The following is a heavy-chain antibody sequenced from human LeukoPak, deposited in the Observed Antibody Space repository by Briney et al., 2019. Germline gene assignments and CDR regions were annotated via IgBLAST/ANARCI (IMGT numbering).Heavy chain of an antibody. V-gene: IGHV3-23*01. CDR2: ISGSGGST. D-gene: IGHD2-15*01. CDR1: GFTFSSYA. J-gene: IGHJ6*02. Sequence: QSGGSLRLSCAASGFTFSSYAMSWVRQAPGKGLEWVSAISGSGGSTYYADSVKGRFTISRDNSKNTLYLQMNSLRAEDTAVYYCAKDLGSPSSYYYYGMDVWGQGTTVTVSS. CDR3: AKDLGSPSSYYYYGMDV.